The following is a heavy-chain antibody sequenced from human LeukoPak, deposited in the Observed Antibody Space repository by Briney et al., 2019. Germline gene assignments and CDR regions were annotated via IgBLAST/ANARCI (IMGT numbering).Heavy chain of an antibody. V-gene: IGHV1-24*01. CDR1: GYTLTELS. D-gene: IGHD6-13*01. J-gene: IGHJ4*02. CDR2: FDPEDGET. Sequence: ASVKFSCKVSGYTLTELSMHWVRQAPGKGLEWMGGFDPEDGETIYAQKFQGRVTMTEDTSTDTAYMELSSLRSEDMAVYYCATPATGIAAAGHFDYWGQGTLVTVSS. CDR3: ATPATGIAAAGHFDY.